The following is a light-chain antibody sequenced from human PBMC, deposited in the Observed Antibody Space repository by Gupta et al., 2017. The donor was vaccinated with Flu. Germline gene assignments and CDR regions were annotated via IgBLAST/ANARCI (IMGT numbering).Light chain of an antibody. Sequence: QSLLTQPPSMSAAPGQKVTIFCSGSSPNLGINTLSWYQQFPGTAPRLLIFENHKRPSGIPDRFSGSKSGTSVTLGITGLQTGDEAVYYCGTWDNSLSAMIFGGGTQLTVL. CDR3: GTWDNSLSAMI. CDR1: SPNLGINT. V-gene: IGLV1-51*01. CDR2: ENH. J-gene: IGLJ2*01.